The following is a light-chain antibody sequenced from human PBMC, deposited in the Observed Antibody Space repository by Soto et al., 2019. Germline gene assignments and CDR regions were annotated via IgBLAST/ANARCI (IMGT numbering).Light chain of an antibody. CDR1: QCITTW. Sequence: DIQMTQSPSTLSASVGDRVTITCRASQCITTWLAWYQQKPGKAPKLLIYKASSLESGVPSRFSGSGSGTEFTLTISSLQPDDSSSYYCQQYNSNPLTFGGGTKVEIK. V-gene: IGKV1-5*03. CDR3: QQYNSNPLT. J-gene: IGKJ4*01. CDR2: KAS.